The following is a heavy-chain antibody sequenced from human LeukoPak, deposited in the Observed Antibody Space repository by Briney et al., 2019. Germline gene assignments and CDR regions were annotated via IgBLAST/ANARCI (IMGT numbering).Heavy chain of an antibody. Sequence: SETLSLTCTVSSVSLTNYYWGWIRQPPGKGLEWIGSIYYSGSTYYNPSLKSRVTISVDTSKNQFSLKLSSVTAADTAVYYCARLVSGDSSGYGTYYFDYWGQGTLVTVSS. CDR3: ARLVSGDSSGYGTYYFDY. J-gene: IGHJ4*02. V-gene: IGHV4-39*01. CDR2: IYYSGST. D-gene: IGHD3-22*01. CDR1: SVSLTNYY.